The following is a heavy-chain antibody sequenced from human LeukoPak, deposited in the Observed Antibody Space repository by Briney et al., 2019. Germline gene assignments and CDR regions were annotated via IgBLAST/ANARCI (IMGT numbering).Heavy chain of an antibody. J-gene: IGHJ4*02. CDR1: GFIFSSYG. Sequence: GGSLRLSCAASGFIFSSYGMSWVRQAPGKGLEWVSAISGSGGSTYYADSVKGRFTISRDNSKNTLYLQMNSLRAEDTAVYYCARRAGAYSHPYDYWGQGTLVTVSS. CDR3: ARRAGAYSHPYDY. V-gene: IGHV3-23*01. CDR2: ISGSGGST. D-gene: IGHD4/OR15-4a*01.